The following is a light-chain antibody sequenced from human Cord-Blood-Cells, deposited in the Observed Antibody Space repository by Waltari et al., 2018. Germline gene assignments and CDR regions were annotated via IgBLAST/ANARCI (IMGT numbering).Light chain of an antibody. CDR1: SSTIGSNT. V-gene: IGLV1-44*01. CDR2: SND. J-gene: IGLJ3*02. CDR3: AAWDDSLNGPV. Sequence: QSVLTQPPSASGTPGQRVTISCSGSSSTIGSNTVNWYQQLPGTAPKHLTYSNDQLPSGVPDRFSGSKSGTSASLAISGLQSEDEADYYCAAWDDSLNGPVFGGGTKLTVL.